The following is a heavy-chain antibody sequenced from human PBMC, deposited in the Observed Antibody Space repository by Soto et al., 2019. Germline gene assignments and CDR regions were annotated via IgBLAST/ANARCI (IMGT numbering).Heavy chain of an antibody. J-gene: IGHJ4*02. CDR3: AREPAS. Sequence: QVQLQESGPGLVKPSETLSLTCTVSGCSITRGGYYWSWIRQHPGKVLEWIGYIYNSGTTYYNPSLKSRVTISVDTSKNQFSLKLTSVTAADTAVYYCAREPASWGQGTLVTVSS. CDR1: GCSITRGGYY. CDR2: IYNSGTT. V-gene: IGHV4-31*02.